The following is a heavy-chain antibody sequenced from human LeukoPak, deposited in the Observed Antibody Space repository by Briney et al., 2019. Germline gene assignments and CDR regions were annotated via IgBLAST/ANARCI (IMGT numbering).Heavy chain of an antibody. V-gene: IGHV1-24*01. Sequence: ASVKVSCKVSGYTLTELSKHWVRQAPGKGLEWMGGFDPEDGETIYAQKFQGRVTMTEDTSTDTAYMELSSLRSEDTAVYYCATLYCSGGSCGFFDYWGQGTLVTVSS. D-gene: IGHD2-15*01. CDR3: ATLYCSGGSCGFFDY. CDR1: GYTLTELS. CDR2: FDPEDGET. J-gene: IGHJ4*02.